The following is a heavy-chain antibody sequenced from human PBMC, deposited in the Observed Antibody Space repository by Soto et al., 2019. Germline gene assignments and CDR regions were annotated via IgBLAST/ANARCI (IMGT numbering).Heavy chain of an antibody. Sequence: PSETLSLTCAVSGGSIRSGGYSWSWIRQPPGKGLEWIGYIYHSGSTYYNPSLKSRVTISVDTSKNQFSLKLSSVTAADTAVYYCARDRYYDSSGYYPPQYYYYGMDVWGQGTTVTVSS. J-gene: IGHJ6*02. CDR1: GGSIRSGGYS. CDR3: ARDRYYDSSGYYPPQYYYYGMDV. V-gene: IGHV4-30-2*01. CDR2: IYHSGST. D-gene: IGHD3-22*01.